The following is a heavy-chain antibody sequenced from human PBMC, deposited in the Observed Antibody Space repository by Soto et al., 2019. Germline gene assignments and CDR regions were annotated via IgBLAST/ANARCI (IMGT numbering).Heavy chain of an antibody. J-gene: IGHJ4*02. CDR1: GGSISSYY. CDR3: AREAHGSGWYTLLDY. Sequence: PSETLSLTCTVSGGSISSYYWNWIRQPAGKGLEWIGRIYTSGSTNYNPSLKSRVTMSVDTSKNQFSLKLSSVTAADTAVYYCAREAHGSGWYTLLDYWGQGTLVTVSS. CDR2: IYTSGST. D-gene: IGHD6-19*01. V-gene: IGHV4-4*07.